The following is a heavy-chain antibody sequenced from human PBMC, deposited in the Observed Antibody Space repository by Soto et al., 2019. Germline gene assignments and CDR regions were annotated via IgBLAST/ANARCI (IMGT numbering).Heavy chain of an antibody. Sequence: QVQLVQSGAEVKKPGASVKVSCKASGYTFTSYGISWVRQAPGQGLEWMGWISAYNGNTNYAQKLQGRVTMTTDTSTCTAYMELRSLRSDDTAVYYCARDRHCSGGSCYSGYYGMDVWGQGTTVTVSS. V-gene: IGHV1-18*01. J-gene: IGHJ6*02. CDR1: GYTFTSYG. D-gene: IGHD2-15*01. CDR2: ISAYNGNT. CDR3: ARDRHCSGGSCYSGYYGMDV.